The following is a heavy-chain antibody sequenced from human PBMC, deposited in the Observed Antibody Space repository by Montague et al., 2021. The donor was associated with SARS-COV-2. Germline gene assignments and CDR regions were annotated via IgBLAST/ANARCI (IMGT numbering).Heavy chain of an antibody. D-gene: IGHD6-13*01. CDR2: IYYSGST. V-gene: IGHV4-31*03. Sequence: TLSLTCIVSGGSISSGGYYWSWIRQPPGKGLEWIGYIYYSGSTYYNPSLKSRLSISLDTSKNHFSLRLSSVTAADTAVYYCARSESPSYSSSPFDYWGQGTLVTVSS. J-gene: IGHJ4*02. CDR1: GGSISSGGYY. CDR3: ARSESPSYSSSPFDY.